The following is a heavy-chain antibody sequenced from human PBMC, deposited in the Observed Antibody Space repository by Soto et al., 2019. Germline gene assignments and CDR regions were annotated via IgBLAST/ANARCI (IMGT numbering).Heavy chain of an antibody. D-gene: IGHD3-3*01. V-gene: IGHV3-30-3*01. Sequence: GGSLRLSCAASGFTFSSYAMHWVRQAPGKGLEWVAVISYDGSNKYYADSVKGRFTISRDNSKNTLYLQMNSLRAEDTAVYYCARTAPATIFGVVILRQAYGMEVWGQGTTVTVSS. J-gene: IGHJ6*02. CDR1: GFTFSSYA. CDR3: ARTAPATIFGVVILRQAYGMEV. CDR2: ISYDGSNK.